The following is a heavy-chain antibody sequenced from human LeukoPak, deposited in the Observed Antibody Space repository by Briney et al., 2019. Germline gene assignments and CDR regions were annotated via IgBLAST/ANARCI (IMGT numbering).Heavy chain of an antibody. CDR3: AKDYYVRTERPQIDY. CDR2: ISYDGSNK. D-gene: IGHD3-10*02. Sequence: QSGGSLRLSCAASGFTFSSYGMHWVRQAPGKGLEWVAVISYDGSNKYYADSVKGRFTISRDNSENTLYLQMNSLRAEDTAVYYCAKDYYVRTERPQIDYWGQGTLVTVSS. V-gene: IGHV3-30*18. CDR1: GFTFSSYG. J-gene: IGHJ4*02.